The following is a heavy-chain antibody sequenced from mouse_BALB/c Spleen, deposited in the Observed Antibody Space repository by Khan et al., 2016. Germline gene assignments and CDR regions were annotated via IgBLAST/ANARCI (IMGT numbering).Heavy chain of an antibody. D-gene: IGHD4-1*01. J-gene: IGHJ4*01. V-gene: IGHV3-2*02. CDR3: AGANWDLFYTMDY. CDR2: ISYSGST. Sequence: QLEESGPGLVKPSQSLSLTCTVTGYSITSDYAWNWIRQFPGNKLEWMGYISYSGSTSYNPSLKSRISITRDTSKNQFFLQLNSVTTEDTATXYCAGANWDLFYTMDYWGQGTSVTVSS. CDR1: GYSITSDYA.